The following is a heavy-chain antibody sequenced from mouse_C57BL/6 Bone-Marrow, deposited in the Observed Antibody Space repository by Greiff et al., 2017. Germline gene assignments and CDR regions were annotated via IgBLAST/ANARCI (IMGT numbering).Heavy chain of an antibody. CDR1: GFSLSTSGMG. D-gene: IGHD1-1*01. V-gene: IGHV8-12*01. CDR2: IYWVDDK. CDR3: ARKRIFTTVVGFDY. Sequence: QVQLKESGPGILQSSQTLSLTCSFSGFSLSTSGMGVSWIRQPSGKGLEWLAHIYWVDDKRYNPSLKSRITISKDTSRNQVFLKITSVDTADTATYYWARKRIFTTVVGFDYWGQGTTLTVSS. J-gene: IGHJ2*01.